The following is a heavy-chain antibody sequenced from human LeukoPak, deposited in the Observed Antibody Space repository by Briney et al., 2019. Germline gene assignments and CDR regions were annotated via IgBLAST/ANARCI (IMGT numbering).Heavy chain of an antibody. D-gene: IGHD6-19*01. Sequence: GGSPRLSCAVPGFTVSTYWMDWVRQAPGKGLVWVSRIKSDGTSTSYADSVKGRFTISRENAKNMLYLQMNSLRPEDTAVYYCARRSGSGPFGLDVWGQGTTVTVSS. CDR1: GFTVSTYW. V-gene: IGHV3-74*01. CDR3: ARRSGSGPFGLDV. CDR2: IKSDGTST. J-gene: IGHJ6*02.